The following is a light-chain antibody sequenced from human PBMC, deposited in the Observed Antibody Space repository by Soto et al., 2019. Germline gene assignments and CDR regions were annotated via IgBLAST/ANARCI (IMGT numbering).Light chain of an antibody. CDR1: QSISSW. J-gene: IGKJ4*01. Sequence: DIQMTQSPSTLSASVGDRVTITCRASQSISSWLAWYQQKPGKAPKLLIYDASSLESGVPSRFSGSGSGTEFTLTISRLQPDDFATYYCQQYNSYLLTFGGGTKVEIK. CDR2: DAS. V-gene: IGKV1-5*01. CDR3: QQYNSYLLT.